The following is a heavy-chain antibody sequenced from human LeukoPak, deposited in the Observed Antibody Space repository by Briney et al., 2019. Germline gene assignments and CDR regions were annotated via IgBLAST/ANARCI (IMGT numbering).Heavy chain of an antibody. D-gene: IGHD6-13*01. V-gene: IGHV3-30-3*01. CDR2: ISYDGSNK. CDR3: ARGCGRIAAAADGKYYYGMDV. Sequence: PGGSLRLSCAASGFTFSSYAMHWVRQAPGKGLEWVAVISYDGSNKYYADSVKGRFTISRDNSKNTLYLQMNSLRAEDTAVYYCARGCGRIAAAADGKYYYGMDVWGQGATVTVSS. J-gene: IGHJ6*02. CDR1: GFTFSSYA.